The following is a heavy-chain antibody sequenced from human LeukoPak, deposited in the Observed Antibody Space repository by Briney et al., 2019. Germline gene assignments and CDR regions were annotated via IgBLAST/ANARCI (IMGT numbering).Heavy chain of an antibody. CDR3: ARAPHDYGLYYYYYMDV. V-gene: IGHV4-59*01. Sequence: ASETLSLTCTVSGGSISSYYWSWIRQPPGKGLEWIGYIYYSGSTNYNPSLKSRVTISVDTSKNQFSLKLSSVTAADTAVYYCARAPHDYGLYYYYYMDVWGKGTTVTVSS. D-gene: IGHD4-17*01. CDR2: IYYSGST. CDR1: GGSISSYY. J-gene: IGHJ6*03.